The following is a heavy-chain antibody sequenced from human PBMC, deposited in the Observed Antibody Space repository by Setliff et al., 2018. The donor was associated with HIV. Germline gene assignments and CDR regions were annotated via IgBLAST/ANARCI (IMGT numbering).Heavy chain of an antibody. D-gene: IGHD1-26*01. CDR2: VYFTGTPTRRLSEYNPYRENPTRGTT. Sequence: SETLSLTCTVSGGSIRNHYWSWVRQAPGKGLEWIGNVYFTGTPTRRLSEYNPYRENPTRGTTDYNPSLRSRVTISLDVSKSQFYLRLTSVTAADTAVYYCARVPRQLLKGAAAYFDYWGQGILVTVSS. V-gene: IGHV4-59*11. CDR3: ARVPRQLLKGAAAYFDY. CDR1: GGSIRNHY. J-gene: IGHJ4*02.